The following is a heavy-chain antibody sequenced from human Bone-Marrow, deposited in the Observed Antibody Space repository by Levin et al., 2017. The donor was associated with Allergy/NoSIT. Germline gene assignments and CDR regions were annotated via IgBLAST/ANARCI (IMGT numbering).Heavy chain of an antibody. CDR2: THYNGIT. D-gene: IGHD5-12*01. Sequence: SQTLSLTCTVSGTSVSGDYWSWVRQPPGKGLEWIGSTHYNGITNFHPSLKSGVILSVDTSKNQFSLTLTSVTAADTAVYYCARHGPPLSGYGQSYHFDYWGQGTLVTVSS. J-gene: IGHJ4*02. V-gene: IGHV4-59*08. CDR3: ARHGPPLSGYGQSYHFDY. CDR1: GTSVSGDY.